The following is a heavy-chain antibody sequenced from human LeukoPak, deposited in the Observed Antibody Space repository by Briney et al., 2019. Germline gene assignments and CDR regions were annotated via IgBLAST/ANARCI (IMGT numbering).Heavy chain of an antibody. D-gene: IGHD1-26*01. CDR3: ARARGVPDYYFDN. CDR2: ITSTSSYI. J-gene: IGHJ4*02. CDR1: GFTFSSYS. Sequence: GGSLRLSCAASGFTFSSYSINWVRQAPGKGLEWVSSITSTSSYIYYADSVKGRFTISRDNAKNSLYLQMNSLRAEDTPVYYCARARGVPDYYFDNWGQGTLVTVSS. V-gene: IGHV3-21*01.